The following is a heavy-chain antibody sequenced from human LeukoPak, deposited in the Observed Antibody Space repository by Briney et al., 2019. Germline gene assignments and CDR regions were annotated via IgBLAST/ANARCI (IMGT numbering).Heavy chain of an antibody. CDR2: IKPDGSAT. J-gene: IGHJ4*02. CDR3: ARDPRFGELLPFDY. Sequence: GGSLRLSCAASGFTLRSEWMSWLRQTPEKGLEWVANIKPDGSATAYVDSVKGRFTISRDNSKNTLYLQMNSLRADDTALYYCARDPRFGELLPFDYWGQGTLVTVSS. CDR1: GFTLRSEW. D-gene: IGHD3-10*01. V-gene: IGHV3-7*01.